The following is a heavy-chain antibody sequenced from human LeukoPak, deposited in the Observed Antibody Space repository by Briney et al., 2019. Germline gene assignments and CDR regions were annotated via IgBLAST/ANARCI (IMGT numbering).Heavy chain of an antibody. Sequence: SETLSLTCAVYGGSFSGYYWSWIRQPPGKGLEWMGHIHTSGGSSYYPSLKSRLTMSIDTSRNQLSLKLTSVTAADTALYFCARLGSYHDFWGQGALVTVSS. D-gene: IGHD1-26*01. V-gene: IGHV4-4*09. CDR2: IHTSGGS. J-gene: IGHJ4*02. CDR3: ARLGSYHDF. CDR1: GGSFSGYY.